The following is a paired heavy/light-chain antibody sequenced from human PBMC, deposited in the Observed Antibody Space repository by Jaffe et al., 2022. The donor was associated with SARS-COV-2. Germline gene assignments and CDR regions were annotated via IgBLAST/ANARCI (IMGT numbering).Light chain of an antibody. Sequence: SYELTQPPSVSVSPGLTARITCSADALPKQYTYWYQQKPGQAPVLVIYKDSQRPSGIPERFSGSSSGTTVTLTISGVQAEDEADYYCQSVDISGSNYVFGGGTKVTVL. J-gene: IGLJ1*01. V-gene: IGLV3-25*03. CDR1: ALPKQY. CDR3: QSVDISGSNYV. CDR2: KDS.
Heavy chain of an antibody. D-gene: IGHD3-22*01. CDR1: GYTFTSYG. Sequence: QVHLVQSGAEVKKPGASVKVSCKASGYTFTSYGITWVRQAPGQGLEWMGWIGTYNGNTNYAQRFQGRVALTTDTSTSTAYLELRSLRSDDTAMYYCARAYYFDSSGYHPHYYYNYGMDVWGQGTTVTVSS. J-gene: IGHJ6*02. CDR3: ARAYYFDSSGYHPHYYYNYGMDV. CDR2: IGTYNGNT. V-gene: IGHV1-18*01.